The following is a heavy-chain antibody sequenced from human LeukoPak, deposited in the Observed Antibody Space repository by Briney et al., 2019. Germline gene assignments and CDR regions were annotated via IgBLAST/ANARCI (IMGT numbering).Heavy chain of an antibody. V-gene: IGHV1-18*01. Sequence: ASVKVSCKTSGYTFTDFGINWVRQAPGQGLEWMGRFTTYNGNTNYAQKFQGRVTMTTDTSTTTAYLEVTSLRSDDTAVYYCARDSSGFYYVHWGQGTLVTVSS. CDR1: GYTFTDFG. CDR2: FTTYNGNT. CDR3: ARDSSGFYYVH. J-gene: IGHJ4*02. D-gene: IGHD3-22*01.